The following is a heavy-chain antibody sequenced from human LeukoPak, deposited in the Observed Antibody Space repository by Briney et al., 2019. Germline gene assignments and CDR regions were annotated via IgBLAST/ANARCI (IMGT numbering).Heavy chain of an antibody. V-gene: IGHV3-21*01. J-gene: IGHJ3*02. CDR1: GFTFSSYS. CDR3: ARENFYDSSGYDAFDI. CDR2: ISSSSAYI. D-gene: IGHD3-22*01. Sequence: PGGSLRLSCAAYGFTFSSYSMNWVRQAPGKGLEWVSSISSSSAYIYYADSVEGRFTVSRDNAKNSLYLQMNSLRAEDTAVYYCARENFYDSSGYDAFDIWGQGTMVTVSS.